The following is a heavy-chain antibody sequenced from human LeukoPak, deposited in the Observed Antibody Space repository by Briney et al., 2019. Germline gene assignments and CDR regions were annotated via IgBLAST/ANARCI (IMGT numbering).Heavy chain of an antibody. V-gene: IGHV3-53*01. J-gene: IGHJ4*02. CDR3: ATRAGSYGYYFDY. CDR1: GFTVSNNY. CDR2: IHSGGTT. Sequence: GGSLRLSCAASGFTVSNNYMSWVRQAPGKELASVSFIHSGGTTYYADSVKGRLTISRDNSKNTLYLQMNSLRAEDTAVYYCATRAGSYGYYFDYWGQGTLVTVSS. D-gene: IGHD3-10*01.